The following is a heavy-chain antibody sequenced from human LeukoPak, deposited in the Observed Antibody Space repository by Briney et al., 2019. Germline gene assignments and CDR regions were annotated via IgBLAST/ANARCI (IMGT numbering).Heavy chain of an antibody. CDR3: AKDLGGSATTV. V-gene: IGHV3-9*01. J-gene: IGHJ4*02. D-gene: IGHD2-2*01. Sequence: QPGRSLRLSCAASGFTFDDYAMHWVRQAPGKGLEWVAGISWNSGSIAYADSVKGRFTISRDNAKNSLYLQMNSLRAEDTALYYCAKDLGGSATTVWGQGTLVTVSS. CDR1: GFTFDDYA. CDR2: ISWNSGSI.